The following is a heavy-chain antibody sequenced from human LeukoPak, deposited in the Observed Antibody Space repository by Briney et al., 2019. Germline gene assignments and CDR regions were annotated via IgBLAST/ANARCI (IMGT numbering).Heavy chain of an antibody. V-gene: IGHV3-21*01. CDR1: GFTFSNYG. D-gene: IGHD3-10*01. J-gene: IGHJ3*02. Sequence: GGSLRLSCAASGFTFSNYGMNWVRQAPGKGLEWVSFTGTSDNDIYYGDSVKGRFTISRDNAKNLVFLQMNGLRAEDTAVYYCARGRSITLLRGVAMSDGFDIWGQGAMVAVSS. CDR3: ARGRSITLLRGVAMSDGFDI. CDR2: TGTSDNDI.